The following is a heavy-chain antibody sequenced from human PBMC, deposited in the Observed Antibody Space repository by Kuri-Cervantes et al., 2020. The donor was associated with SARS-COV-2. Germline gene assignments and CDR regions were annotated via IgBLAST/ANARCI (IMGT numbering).Heavy chain of an antibody. CDR2: INTNTGNP. CDR1: GYTFTSYA. V-gene: IGHV7-4-1*02. Sequence: ASVKVSCKASGYTFTSYAMNWVRQAPGQGLEWMGWINTNTGNPTYAQGFTGRFVFSLDTSVSTAYLQISSLKAEDTAVYYCAGAWCCDIAAAGAEPGDYWGQGTLVTVSS. CDR3: AGAWCCDIAAAGAEPGDY. J-gene: IGHJ4*02. D-gene: IGHD6-13*01.